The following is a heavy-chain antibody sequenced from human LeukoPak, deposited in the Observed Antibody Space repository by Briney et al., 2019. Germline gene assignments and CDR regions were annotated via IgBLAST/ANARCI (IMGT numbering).Heavy chain of an antibody. D-gene: IGHD2-2*01. V-gene: IGHV3-23*01. CDR3: ANGGGSSTSPNDY. CDR1: GFTYKSHA. J-gene: IGHJ4*02. Sequence: GGSLRLSCVASGFTYKSHAMSWVRQAPGKGLEWVSGISANGATTYYTDSVRGRFTISRDNSKNTLYLQMNSLRAEDTAVYYCANGGGSSTSPNDYWGQGTLVTVSS. CDR2: ISANGATT.